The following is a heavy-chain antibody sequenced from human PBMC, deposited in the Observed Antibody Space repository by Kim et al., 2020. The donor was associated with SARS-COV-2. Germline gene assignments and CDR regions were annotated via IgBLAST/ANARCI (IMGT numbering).Heavy chain of an antibody. J-gene: IGHJ6*02. CDR3: ARGRVVRAYSSRKDYYYGMDV. D-gene: IGHD6-13*01. V-gene: IGHV4-34*01. CDR1: GGSFSGYY. CDR2: INHSGST. Sequence: SETLSLTYAVYGGSFSGYYWSWIRQPPGKGLEWIGEINHSGSTNYNPSLKSRVTISVDTSKNQFSLKLSSVTAADTAVYYCARGRVVRAYSSRKDYYYGMDVWGQGTTVTVSS.